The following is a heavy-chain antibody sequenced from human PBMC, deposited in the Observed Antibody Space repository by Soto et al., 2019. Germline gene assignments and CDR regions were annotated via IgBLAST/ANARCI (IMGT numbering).Heavy chain of an antibody. CDR3: AREGGSLNWFDP. V-gene: IGHV3-48*02. CDR1: GFTVSSYS. CDR2: ISSSSSTI. D-gene: IGHD1-26*01. J-gene: IGHJ5*02. Sequence: EVQLVESGGGLVQPGGSLRLSCAASGFTVSSYSMNWVRKAPGKGLEWVSYISSSSSTIYYADSVKGRFTISRDNAKNSLYLKMNSLRDEDTAVYYCAREGGSLNWFDPWGQGTLVTVSS.